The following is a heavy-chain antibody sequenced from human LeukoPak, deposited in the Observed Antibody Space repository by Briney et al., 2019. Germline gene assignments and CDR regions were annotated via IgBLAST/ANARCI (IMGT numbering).Heavy chain of an antibody. CDR2: IKKDGSEK. D-gene: IGHD6-13*01. CDR3: ARVAEAAAFDS. V-gene: IGHV3-7*01. Sequence: PGGSLRLSCAASGFTFSSYWMSWVRQAPGKGLEWVANIKKDGSEKYYVDSVKGRFTISRDNAKTSLYLQMNSLRAEDTAVYYCARVAEAAAFDSWGQGTLVTVSS. J-gene: IGHJ4*02. CDR1: GFTFSSYW.